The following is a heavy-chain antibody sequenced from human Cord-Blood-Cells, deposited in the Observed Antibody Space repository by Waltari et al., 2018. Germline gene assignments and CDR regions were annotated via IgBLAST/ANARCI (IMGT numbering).Heavy chain of an antibody. Sequence: QVQLVQSGAEVKKPGASVKVSCKASGYTFTGYYMHWVRQAPGQGLEWMGWINPNSGGTNYAQKFQGWVTMTRDMSISTAYMELSRLRSDDTAVYYCARAICGGDCYPLDGMDVWGQGTTVTVSS. V-gene: IGHV1-2*04. CDR3: ARAICGGDCYPLDGMDV. D-gene: IGHD2-21*02. CDR2: INPNSGGT. CDR1: GYTFTGYY. J-gene: IGHJ6*02.